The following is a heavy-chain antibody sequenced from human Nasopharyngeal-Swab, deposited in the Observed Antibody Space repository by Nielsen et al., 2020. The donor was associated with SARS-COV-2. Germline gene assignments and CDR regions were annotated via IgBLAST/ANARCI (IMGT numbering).Heavy chain of an antibody. V-gene: IGHV3-21*04. CDR3: TKGRADYSNPSLDN. J-gene: IGHJ4*02. CDR2: ISSTGDYI. D-gene: IGHD4-11*01. CDR1: GFSFNMYT. Sequence: GESLKISCAASGFSFNMYTLNWVRQAPGKGLKWVSGISSTGDYIYYAASVKGRFTISRDNARNSLYLQMNSLRVDDTALYYCTKGRADYSNPSLDNWGQGTLVTVPS.